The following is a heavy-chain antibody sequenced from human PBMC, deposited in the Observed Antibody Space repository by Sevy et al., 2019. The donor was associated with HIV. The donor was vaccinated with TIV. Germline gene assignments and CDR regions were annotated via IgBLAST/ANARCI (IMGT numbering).Heavy chain of an antibody. J-gene: IGHJ3*02. CDR3: ARPYGSGSWEAFDI. D-gene: IGHD3-10*01. CDR2: ISSSSNYI. Sequence: GGSLRLSCVASGFTFSTYTMNWVRQAPGKGLEWVSSISSSSNYIYYADSVKGRFTISRDKAKNSLYLQMNSLRAEDTAVYYCARPYGSGSWEAFDIWGQGTMVTVSS. CDR1: GFTFSTYT. V-gene: IGHV3-21*01.